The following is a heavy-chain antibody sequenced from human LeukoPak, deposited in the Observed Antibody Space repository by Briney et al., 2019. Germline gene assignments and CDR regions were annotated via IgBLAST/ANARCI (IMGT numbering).Heavy chain of an antibody. J-gene: IGHJ6*04. Sequence: GASLKISCKGSGYSFTSYWISWVRQMPGKGLEWVGRIDPSDSYTNYSPSFQGHVTISADKSISTAYLQWSSLKASDTAMYYCARHGGPNYDILTGYSRPYYGMDVWGKGTTVTVSS. V-gene: IGHV5-10-1*01. CDR1: GYSFTSYW. CDR2: IDPSDSYT. D-gene: IGHD3-9*01. CDR3: ARHGGPNYDILTGYSRPYYGMDV.